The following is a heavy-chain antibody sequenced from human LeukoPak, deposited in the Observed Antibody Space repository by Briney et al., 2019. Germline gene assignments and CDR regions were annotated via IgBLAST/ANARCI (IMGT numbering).Heavy chain of an antibody. CDR2: IKQDGSEK. J-gene: IGHJ4*02. V-gene: IGHV3-7*01. Sequence: GGSLRLSCAASGFTFSSYWMSWVRQAPGKGLEWVANIKQDGSEKYYVDSVKGRFTISRDNAKNSLYLQMNSLRAEDTAVYYCAREAYYYDSTFDYWGQGTLATVSS. D-gene: IGHD3-22*01. CDR1: GFTFSSYW. CDR3: AREAYYYDSTFDY.